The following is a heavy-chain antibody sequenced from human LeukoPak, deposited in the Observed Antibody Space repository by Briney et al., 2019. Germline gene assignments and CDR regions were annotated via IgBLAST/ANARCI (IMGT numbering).Heavy chain of an antibody. V-gene: IGHV3-9*01. Sequence: PGGSLRLSCAASGVTFSNYAMNWVQQAPGKGLEWVSGISWNSGSIGYADSVKGRFTISRDNAKNSLYLQMNSLRAEDTALYYCAKDIGPYYYYGMDVWGQGTTVTVPS. J-gene: IGHJ6*02. CDR2: ISWNSGSI. CDR3: AKDIGPYYYYGMDV. CDR1: GVTFSNYA.